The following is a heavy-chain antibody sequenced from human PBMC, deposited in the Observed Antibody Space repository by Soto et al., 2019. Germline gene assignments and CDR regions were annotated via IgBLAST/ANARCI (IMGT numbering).Heavy chain of an antibody. Sequence: QLLESGSGLVKPSQTLSLTCAVSGGSISSGGYSWSWIRQPPGKGLEWIGYIYHSGSTYYNPSLKSRVTISVDRSKNQFSLKLSSVTAADTAVYYCARTYCSGGSCYPRLGWFDPWGQGTLVTVSS. CDR2: IYHSGST. J-gene: IGHJ5*02. CDR1: GGSISSGGYS. CDR3: ARTYCSGGSCYPRLGWFDP. V-gene: IGHV4-30-2*01. D-gene: IGHD2-15*01.